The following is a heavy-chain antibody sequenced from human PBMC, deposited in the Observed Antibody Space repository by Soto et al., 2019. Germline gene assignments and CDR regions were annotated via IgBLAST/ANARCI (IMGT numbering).Heavy chain of an antibody. V-gene: IGHV4-31*02. CDR1: GGSITSVNHY. D-gene: IGHD2-8*02. J-gene: IGHJ5*01. Sequence: QVQLEQSGPGLVKPSQTLSLTCNISGGSITSVNHYWSWIRQSPGEGLEWIGYIFDSGTTHYNPSLKCRVTIAGDTSQTQFSLTIHSVTVADTAVYYCAREVAGTGAFDSWGQGTLVTVSS. CDR3: AREVAGTGAFDS. CDR2: IFDSGTT.